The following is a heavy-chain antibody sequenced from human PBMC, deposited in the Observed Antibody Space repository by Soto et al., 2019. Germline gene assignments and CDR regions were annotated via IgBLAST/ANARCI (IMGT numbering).Heavy chain of an antibody. D-gene: IGHD2-8*01. V-gene: IGHV3-23*01. Sequence: EVQLLESGGGLVQPGGSLRLSCAASGFTFSSYAMSWVRQAPGKGLEWVSAISGSGGSTYYADSVKGRFTISRDNSTNTLYLQMNSLRAEDTAVYYCAKGLYDCTNGVCYYFDYWGQGTLVTVSS. CDR3: AKGLYDCTNGVCYYFDY. J-gene: IGHJ4*02. CDR2: ISGSGGST. CDR1: GFTFSSYA.